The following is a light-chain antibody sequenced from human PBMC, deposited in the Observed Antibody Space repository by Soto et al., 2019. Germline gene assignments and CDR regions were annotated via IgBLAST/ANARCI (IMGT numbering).Light chain of an antibody. V-gene: IGKV3-15*01. Sequence: EIVMTQSPATLSVSPGDRATLSCRAGQPLNNNVAWYQHKPGQAPRLLIYGASTRATGIPARFSGSGSGTEFTLTISSLQSEDFAVYYCQQYEKWPPSITFGQGTRMEIK. J-gene: IGKJ5*01. CDR2: GAS. CDR3: QQYEKWPPSIT. CDR1: QPLNNN.